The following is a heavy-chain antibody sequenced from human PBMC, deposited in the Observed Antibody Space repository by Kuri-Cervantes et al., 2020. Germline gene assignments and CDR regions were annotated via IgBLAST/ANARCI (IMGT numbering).Heavy chain of an antibody. Sequence: ASVKVSCKASGYTFTSYDINWVRQATGQGLEWMGWMNPNSGNTVYAQKFQGRVTITADESTSTAYMELSSLRSEDTAVYYCARSARGGFGMYYYYGMDVWGQGTTVTVSS. CDR3: ARSARGGFGMYYYYGMDV. V-gene: IGHV1-8*01. J-gene: IGHJ6*02. CDR2: MNPNSGNT. CDR1: GYTFTSYD. D-gene: IGHD2-15*01.